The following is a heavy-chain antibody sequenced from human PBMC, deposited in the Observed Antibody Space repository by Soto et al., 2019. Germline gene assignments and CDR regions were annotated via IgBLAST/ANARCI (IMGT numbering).Heavy chain of an antibody. CDR1: GGSISSYY. V-gene: IGHV4-59*12. J-gene: IGHJ3*01. CDR3: ARDQLYYNDISGRPLNAFDV. D-gene: IGHD3-22*01. Sequence: SETLSLTCTVSGGSISSYYWSWIRQPPGKGLEWIGYIYYSGSTNYNPSLKSRVTISVDTSKNQFSLKLSSVTAADTAVYYCARDQLYYNDISGRPLNAFDVWGQGTMVT. CDR2: IYYSGST.